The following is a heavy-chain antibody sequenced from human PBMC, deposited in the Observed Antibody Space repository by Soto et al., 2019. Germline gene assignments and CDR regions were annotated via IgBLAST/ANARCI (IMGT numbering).Heavy chain of an antibody. CDR1: GDSISHSW. J-gene: IGHJ5*02. CDR3: ARVPTP. CDR2: ISHRGST. D-gene: IGHD2-2*01. Sequence: PSETLSLTCAVSGDSISHSWWTWVRQPPGKGLEWIGEISHRGSTNYNPSLKSRVTISVDRSKTQFYLNMNSLTAADTAVYYCARVPTPWGQGTLVTVSS. V-gene: IGHV4-4*02.